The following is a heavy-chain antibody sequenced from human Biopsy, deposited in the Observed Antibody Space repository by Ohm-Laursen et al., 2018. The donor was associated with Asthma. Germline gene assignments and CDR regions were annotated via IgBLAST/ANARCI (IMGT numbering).Heavy chain of an antibody. V-gene: IGHV3-48*02. J-gene: IGHJ6*02. CDR1: GFTFSSYG. CDR2: ISSSSSTI. D-gene: IGHD3-3*01. CDR3: ARMITIFGVVSRGMDV. Sequence: SLRLSCTASGFTFSSYGMHWVRQAPGKGLEWVSYISSSSSTIYYADSVKGRFTISRDNAKNSLYLQMNSLRDEDTAAYYCARMITIFGVVSRGMDVWGQGTTVTVSS.